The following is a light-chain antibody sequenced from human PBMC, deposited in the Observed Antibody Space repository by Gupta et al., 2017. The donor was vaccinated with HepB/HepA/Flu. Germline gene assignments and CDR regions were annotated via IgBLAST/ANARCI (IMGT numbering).Light chain of an antibody. Sequence: SHVLPQPPSVSVAPGSTATFTGGGINIGTNSVHWYQQMPGQAPVLVVYDDGDRPSGIPERFSGSNSGNTATLTISGVEAGDEADYYCKVWDTSVDHVVFGGGTKLTVL. J-gene: IGLJ2*01. CDR3: KVWDTSVDHVV. CDR2: DDG. V-gene: IGLV3-21*03. CDR1: NIGTNS.